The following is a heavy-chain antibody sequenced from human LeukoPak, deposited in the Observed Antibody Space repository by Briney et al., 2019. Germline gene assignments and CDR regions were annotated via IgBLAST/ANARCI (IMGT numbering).Heavy chain of an antibody. CDR3: ARSISAMVRGAPYY. Sequence: PSETLSLTCAVYGGSFSGYCWSWIRQPPGKGLEWIGEIYHSGSTNYNASLKSRVSISVDKSKNQFSLMLTSVTAADTAVYYCARSISAMVRGAPYYWGQGALVTVSS. CDR1: GGSFSGYC. J-gene: IGHJ4*02. D-gene: IGHD3-10*01. CDR2: IYHSGST. V-gene: IGHV4-34*01.